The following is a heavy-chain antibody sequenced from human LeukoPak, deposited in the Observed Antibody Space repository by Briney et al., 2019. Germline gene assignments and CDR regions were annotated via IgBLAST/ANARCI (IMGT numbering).Heavy chain of an antibody. D-gene: IGHD3-22*01. CDR1: EYTFSNYA. V-gene: IGHV3-23*01. CDR3: ASADCSGYRYY. CDR2: IYGGGGST. J-gene: IGHJ4*02. Sequence: PGGSLRLSCVASEYTFSNYAISWVRQAPGKGVGWVSSIYGGGGSTHYADSEKGRFTISRDNSKNTLYLQMNSLRDEDTAIYYGASADCSGYRYYWGQGTLVTVSS.